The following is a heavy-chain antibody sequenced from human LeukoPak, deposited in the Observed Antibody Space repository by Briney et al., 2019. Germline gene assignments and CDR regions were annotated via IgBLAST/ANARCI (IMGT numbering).Heavy chain of an antibody. D-gene: IGHD3-22*01. V-gene: IGHV3-33*01. CDR1: GFSFSSYG. CDR3: ARGSNSGYSIDY. Sequence: PGRSLRLSCAVSGFSFSSYGMHWVRQAPGKGLEWVAVIWYDGRNENYADSVKGRFTISRDNSKNTLYLQMNSLRAGDTAVYFCARGSNSGYSIDYWGQGTLVTVSS. J-gene: IGHJ4*02. CDR2: IWYDGRNE.